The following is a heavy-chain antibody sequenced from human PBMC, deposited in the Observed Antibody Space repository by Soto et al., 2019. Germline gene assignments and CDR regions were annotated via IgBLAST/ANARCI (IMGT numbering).Heavy chain of an antibody. CDR3: ARVAFPYGEYYFDY. D-gene: IGHD4-17*01. CDR2: ISAYNGNT. Sequence: ASVKVSCKASGYTFTSYGISWVRQAPGQGLEWMGWISAYNGNTNYAQKLQGRVTMTTDTSTSTAYMELRSLRSDDTAVYYCARVAFPYGEYYFDYWGQGTLVTVSS. J-gene: IGHJ4*02. V-gene: IGHV1-18*01. CDR1: GYTFTSYG.